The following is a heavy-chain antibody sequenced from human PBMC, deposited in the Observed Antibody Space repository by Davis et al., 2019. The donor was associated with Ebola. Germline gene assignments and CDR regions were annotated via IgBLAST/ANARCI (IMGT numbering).Heavy chain of an antibody. Sequence: MPSETLSHTCAVYGVSFSGYYWNWIRQPPGKGLEWIGEINHSGRTNYNPSLQSRVTMSVDTSKNQFSLRVRSVTAADTAVYYCASGGGYGGYGMDVWGQGTTVTVSS. D-gene: IGHD6-25*01. J-gene: IGHJ6*02. CDR1: GVSFSGYY. V-gene: IGHV4-34*01. CDR3: ASGGGYGGYGMDV. CDR2: INHSGRT.